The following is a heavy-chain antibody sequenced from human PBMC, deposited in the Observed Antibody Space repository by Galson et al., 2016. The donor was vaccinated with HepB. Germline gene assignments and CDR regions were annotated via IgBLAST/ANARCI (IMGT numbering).Heavy chain of an antibody. D-gene: IGHD1-7*01. CDR1: GFTFSDYA. Sequence: SLRLSCAASGFTFSDYAMHWVRQAPGKGLEWVAVIWHDGSKQYYGDSVKGRFTISRDNSKNTLYLQMNSMRGEDAADYYCARGGAKVGLPWNFDLWGRVTIGQRRYKNQVELQKDRVMGRDGGGYFRWGGGAKVGLTWNFDLWGRGTLVTVSS. CDR2: IWHDGSKQ. CDR3: ARGGAKVGLPWNFDLWGRVTIGQRRYKNQVELQKDRVMGRDGGGYFRWGGGAKVGLTWNFDL. J-gene: IGHJ2*01. V-gene: IGHV3-33*01.